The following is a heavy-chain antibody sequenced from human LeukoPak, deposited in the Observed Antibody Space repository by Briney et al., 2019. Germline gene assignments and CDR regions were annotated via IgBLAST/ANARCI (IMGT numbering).Heavy chain of an antibody. J-gene: IGHJ4*02. CDR1: GFTFSSSA. V-gene: IGHV3-23*01. CDR2: ISGSGGST. D-gene: IGHD6-13*01. Sequence: GGSLRLSCAASGFTFSSSAMSWVRQAPGKGLEWVSAISGSGGSTYYADSVKGRFTIPRDNSKNTLYLQMNSLRAEDTAVYYCAKDRVTAAAGINYFDYWGQGTLVTVSS. CDR3: AKDRVTAAAGINYFDY.